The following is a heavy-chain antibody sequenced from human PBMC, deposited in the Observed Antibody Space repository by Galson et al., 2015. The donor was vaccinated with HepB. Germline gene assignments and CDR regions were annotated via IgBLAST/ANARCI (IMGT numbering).Heavy chain of an antibody. J-gene: IGHJ6*02. CDR2: INPNSGGT. V-gene: IGHV1-2*04. CDR1: GYTFTGYY. CDR3: ARASVTMVRGVIRIHYYYGMDV. D-gene: IGHD3-10*01. Sequence: SVKVSCKASGYTFTGYYMHWVRQAPGQGLEWMGWINPNSGGTNYAQKFQGWVTMTRDTSISTAYMELSRLRSDDTAVYYCARASVTMVRGVIRIHYYYGMDVWGQGTTVTVSS.